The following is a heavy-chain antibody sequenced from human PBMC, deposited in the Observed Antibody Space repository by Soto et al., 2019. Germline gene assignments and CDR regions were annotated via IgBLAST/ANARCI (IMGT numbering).Heavy chain of an antibody. CDR2: ISYDGSNK. V-gene: IGHV3-30-3*01. J-gene: IGHJ4*02. CDR3: ASSIAVPNYFDY. Sequence: QVQLVESGGGVVQPGRSLRLSCAASGFTFSSYAMHWVRQAPGKRLEWVAVISYDGSNKYYADSVKGRFTISRDNSKNTLYLQMNSLRAEDTAVYYCASSIAVPNYFDYWGQGTLVTVSS. D-gene: IGHD2-15*01. CDR1: GFTFSSYA.